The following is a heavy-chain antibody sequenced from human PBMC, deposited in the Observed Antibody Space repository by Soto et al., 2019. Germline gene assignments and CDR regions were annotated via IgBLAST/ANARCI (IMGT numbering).Heavy chain of an antibody. CDR2: IWYDGSNK. J-gene: IGHJ3*02. CDR1: GFTFSSYG. D-gene: IGHD3-16*02. V-gene: IGHV3-33*01. CDR3: ARDMGITFGGVITWGAYDI. Sequence: AGGSLRLSCAASGFTFSSYGMHWVRQAPGKGLEWVAVIWYDGSNKYYADSVKGRFTISRDNSKNTLYLQMNSLRAEDTAVYYCARDMGITFGGVITWGAYDIWGQGTMVTVSS.